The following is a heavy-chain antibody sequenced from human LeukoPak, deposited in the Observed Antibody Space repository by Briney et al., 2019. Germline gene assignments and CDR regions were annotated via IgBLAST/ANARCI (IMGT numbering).Heavy chain of an antibody. D-gene: IGHD5-12*01. J-gene: IGHJ4*02. V-gene: IGHV3-23*01. CDR1: GFTFSSYG. CDR2: ISGSGGST. CDR3: AQTDTLATTGEGFDY. Sequence: GGSLRLSCAASGFTFSSYGMSWVRQAPGKGLEWVSAISGSGGSTYYADSVKGRLTISRDNSKNTLYLQMNSLRAEDTAVYYCAQTDTLATTGEGFDYWGQGTLVTVSS.